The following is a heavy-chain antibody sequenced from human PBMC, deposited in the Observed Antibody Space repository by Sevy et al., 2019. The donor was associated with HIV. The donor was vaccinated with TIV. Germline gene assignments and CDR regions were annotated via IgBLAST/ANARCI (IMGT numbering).Heavy chain of an antibody. V-gene: IGHV3-30*02. J-gene: IGHJ3*02. Sequence: GGSLRLSCAASGFTFSSYGMHWVRQAPGKGLEWVAFIRYDGSNKYYADSVKGRFTFSRDNSKNTLSLQMNSLRAEDTAVYYCAKDRFDGSGYYPEGAFDIWGQGTMVTVSS. CDR3: AKDRFDGSGYYPEGAFDI. D-gene: IGHD3-22*01. CDR1: GFTFSSYG. CDR2: IRYDGSNK.